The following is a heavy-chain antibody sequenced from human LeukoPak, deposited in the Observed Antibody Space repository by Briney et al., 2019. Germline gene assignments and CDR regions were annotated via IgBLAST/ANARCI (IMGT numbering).Heavy chain of an antibody. CDR2: IYYSGDT. CDR1: GASIRGFY. V-gene: IGHV4-59*01. Sequence: SETLSLTCSVSGASIRGFYWSWIRQPPGKGLEWIGYIYYSGDTTYNPSLKSRVTILADTSKSQFSLRLTSVTPADTAVYYCARVGYSSDFDYWGQGTLVTVSS. D-gene: IGHD5-18*01. J-gene: IGHJ4*02. CDR3: ARVGYSSDFDY.